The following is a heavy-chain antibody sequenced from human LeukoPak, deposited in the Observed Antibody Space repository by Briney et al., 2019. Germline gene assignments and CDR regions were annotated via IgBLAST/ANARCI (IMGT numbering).Heavy chain of an antibody. CDR3: ARAARQGFTMIVVPFFYFDL. Sequence: SETLSLTCTVSGGSISSGAYDWGWIRQHPKRGLEYVGYINHSGSTYYNPSLESRVTMSVDTSKNQFSLKLSSVTAADSAVYYWARAARQGFTMIVVPFFYFDLWGRGTLVTVSS. J-gene: IGHJ2*01. CDR2: INHSGST. CDR1: GGSISSGAYD. D-gene: IGHD3-22*01. V-gene: IGHV4-31*03.